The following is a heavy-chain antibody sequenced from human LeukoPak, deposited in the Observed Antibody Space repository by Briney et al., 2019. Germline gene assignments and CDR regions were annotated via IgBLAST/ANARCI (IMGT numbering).Heavy chain of an antibody. Sequence: PGGSLRLSCAASGFTFSTYWMHWVRQAPGKGLEWVGFIRSKVHGGTIEYAASVKGRFTISRDDSKNIAYLQMNSLKTDDTAVYYCTRDNYYDSSAYSKYYFDYWGQGTLVTVSS. CDR2: IRSKVHGGTI. D-gene: IGHD3-22*01. V-gene: IGHV3-49*04. J-gene: IGHJ4*02. CDR1: GFTFSTYW. CDR3: TRDNYYDSSAYSKYYFDY.